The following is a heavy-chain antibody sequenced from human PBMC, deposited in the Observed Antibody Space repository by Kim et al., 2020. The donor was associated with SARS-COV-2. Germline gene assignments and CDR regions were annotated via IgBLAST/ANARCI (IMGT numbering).Heavy chain of an antibody. D-gene: IGHD3-10*01. CDR2: ISGDGGST. Sequence: GGSLRLSCAASGFTFDDYAMHWVRQAPGKGLELVSLISGDGGSTYYADSVKGRFTISRDNSKNSLYLQMNSLRTEDTALYYCAKDTIYGSGSFPIDYWGQGTLVTVSS. J-gene: IGHJ4*02. CDR3: AKDTIYGSGSFPIDY. CDR1: GFTFDDYA. V-gene: IGHV3-43*02.